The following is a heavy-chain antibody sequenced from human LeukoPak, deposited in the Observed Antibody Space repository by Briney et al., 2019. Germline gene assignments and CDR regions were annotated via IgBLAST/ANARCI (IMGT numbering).Heavy chain of an antibody. D-gene: IGHD6-13*01. CDR3: SKVLDSLNSSWRYYFDY. V-gene: IGHV3-30*02. J-gene: IGHJ4*02. CDR1: GFTFSSYG. CDR2: IRYDGSNK. Sequence: GGSLRLSCAASGFTFSSYGMHWVRQAPGKGLEWVAFIRYDGSNKYYADSVKGRFTISRYNSKNTLYLQMNSLRAEDTAVYYCSKVLDSLNSSWRYYFDYWGQGTLVTVSS.